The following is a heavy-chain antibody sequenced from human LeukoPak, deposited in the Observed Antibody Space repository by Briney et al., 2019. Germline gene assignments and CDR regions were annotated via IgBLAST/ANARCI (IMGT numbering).Heavy chain of an antibody. CDR1: GGTFSSYA. V-gene: IGHV1-69*01. D-gene: IGHD2-2*02. CDR3: ATLDIVVVPAAITFCGMDV. CDR2: IIPIFGTA. Sequence: SVKVSCTTSGGTFSSYAISWVRQAPGQGLEWMGGIIPIFGTANYAQKFQGRVTITADESTSTACMELSSLRSEDTAVYYCATLDIVVVPAAITFCGMDVWGQGTTVTVSS. J-gene: IGHJ6*02.